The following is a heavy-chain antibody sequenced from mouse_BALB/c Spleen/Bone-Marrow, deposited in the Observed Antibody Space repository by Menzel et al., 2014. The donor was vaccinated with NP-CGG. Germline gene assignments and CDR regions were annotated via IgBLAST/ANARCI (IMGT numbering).Heavy chain of an antibody. CDR1: GYTFTSYW. CDR3: ARWDDYDAWFAY. Sequence: VQLQQSGAELARPGASVKLSCKASGYTFTSYWMQWVKQRPGQGLEWIGAIYPGDGDTRYTQTFKGKATLTADKSSSTAYMQLSSLASEDSAVYYGARWDDYDAWFAYWSEATPATVSA. CDR2: IYPGDGDT. J-gene: IGHJ3*01. D-gene: IGHD2-4*01. V-gene: IGHV1-87*01.